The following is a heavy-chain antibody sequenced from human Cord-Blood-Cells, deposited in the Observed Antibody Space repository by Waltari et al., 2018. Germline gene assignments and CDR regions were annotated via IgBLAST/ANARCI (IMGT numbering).Heavy chain of an antibody. J-gene: IGHJ4*02. CDR3: AKDIGGDIVLMVYAY. CDR1: GFTFDAYA. V-gene: IGHV3-9*01. CDR2: MIWNSGSI. D-gene: IGHD2-8*01. Sequence: EVQLVESGGGLVQPGRSLSLSCAASGFTFDAYALPWVRQAPGKGLEWVSGMIWNSGSIGYADSVKGRFTISRDNAKNSLYLQMNSLRAEDTALYYCAKDIGGDIVLMVYAYWGQGTLVTVSS.